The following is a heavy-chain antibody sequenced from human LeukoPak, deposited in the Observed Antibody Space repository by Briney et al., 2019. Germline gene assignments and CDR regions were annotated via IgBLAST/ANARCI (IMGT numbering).Heavy chain of an antibody. CDR3: ARLDYGDYIN. V-gene: IGHV4-59*12. CDR2: IYYSGST. Sequence: PSETLSLTCTVSGGSISSYYWSWIRHPPGKGLEWIGYIYYSGSTYYNPSLKSRVTISVDTSKNQFSLKLSSVTAADTAVYYCARLDYGDYINWGQGTLVTVSS. J-gene: IGHJ4*02. CDR1: GGSISSYY. D-gene: IGHD4-17*01.